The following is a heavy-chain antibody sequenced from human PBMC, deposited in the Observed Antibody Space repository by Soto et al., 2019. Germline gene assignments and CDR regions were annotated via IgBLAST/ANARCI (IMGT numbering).Heavy chain of an antibody. CDR1: AFAFSSYA. D-gene: IGHD6-19*01. CDR3: ARPFSSGWYGDFDY. CDR2: ISYDASNK. J-gene: IGHJ4*02. V-gene: IGHV3-30-3*01. Sequence: LRLSCAASAFAFSSYAMHWVPRAPGKGLEWVAVISYDASNKYYADSVKGRFTISRDNSKKTMYLQMSSLRAEDTAVYYCARPFSSGWYGDFDYWGQGTLVTVSS.